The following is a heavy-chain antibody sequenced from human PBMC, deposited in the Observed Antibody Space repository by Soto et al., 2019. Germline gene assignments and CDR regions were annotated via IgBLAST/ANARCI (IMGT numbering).Heavy chain of an antibody. Sequence: EVQVVESGGDLVEPGGSLRLSCETSGFMFSSAWMSWVRQAPGKGLEWVARIKSKKDGGARDYAAPVNGRFSISRDDSKSTVYLQMNSLRAEDTALYYCAEGWNDFWGQGTLVTVSS. J-gene: IGHJ4*02. CDR1: GFMFSSAW. CDR2: IKSKKDGGAR. V-gene: IGHV3-15*01. D-gene: IGHD1-1*01. CDR3: AEGWNDF.